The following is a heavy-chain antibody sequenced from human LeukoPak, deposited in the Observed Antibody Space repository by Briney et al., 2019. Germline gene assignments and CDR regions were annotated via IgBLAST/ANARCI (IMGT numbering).Heavy chain of an antibody. CDR3: ARHRSPLESFHH. V-gene: IGHV4-59*08. CDR2: IHYSEAT. CDR1: GDSISGYF. D-gene: IGHD3-3*01. Sequence: SETLSLTCTVSGDSISGYFWSWIRQTPGKGLEWIGYIHYSEATNYNPSLKSRVTMSVDTSKDQFSLKLSSVNAADTAMYYCARHRSPLESFHHWGQGTLVTVSS. J-gene: IGHJ1*01.